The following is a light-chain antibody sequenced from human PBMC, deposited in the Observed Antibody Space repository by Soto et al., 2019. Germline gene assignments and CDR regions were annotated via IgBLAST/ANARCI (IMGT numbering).Light chain of an antibody. V-gene: IGLV4-60*03. CDR2: LEGSGSY. Sequence: QSVLTQSSSASASLGSSVKLTCTLSSGHSSYIIAWHQQQPGKAPRYLMKLEGSGSYNKGSGVPDRFSGSSSGADRYLTISNLQSEDEADYYCETWDSKTFGGGTKVTVL. J-gene: IGLJ2*01. CDR1: SGHSSYI. CDR3: ETWDSKT.